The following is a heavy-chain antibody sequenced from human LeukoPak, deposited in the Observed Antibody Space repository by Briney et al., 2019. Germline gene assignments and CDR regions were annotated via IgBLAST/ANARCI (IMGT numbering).Heavy chain of an antibody. V-gene: IGHV4-59*01. Sequence: SETLSLTCTVSGGSISSYYWSWIRQPPGKGLEWLGYIYYSGSTNYNPSLKSRVTISVDTSKNQFSLKLSSVTAADTAVYYCARDGDGYSTFDYWGQGTLVTVSS. J-gene: IGHJ4*02. CDR1: GGSISSYY. CDR3: ARDGDGYSTFDY. CDR2: IYYSGST. D-gene: IGHD5-24*01.